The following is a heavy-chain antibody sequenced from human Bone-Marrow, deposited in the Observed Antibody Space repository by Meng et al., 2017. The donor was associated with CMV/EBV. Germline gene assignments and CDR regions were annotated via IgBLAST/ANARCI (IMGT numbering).Heavy chain of an antibody. D-gene: IGHD5-12*01. J-gene: IGHJ4*02. CDR1: GFTVSSNY. CDR2: IYNTGST. CDR3: ARRSGYDFGPYDQ. V-gene: IGHV3-53*01. Sequence: GESLKISCAASGFTVSSNYMSWVRQAPGTGLEWVSVIYNTGSTYYANSVKGRFTISRDNSKNTLYLQMNSLRAEDTAVYYCARRSGYDFGPYDQWGQGTLVTVSS.